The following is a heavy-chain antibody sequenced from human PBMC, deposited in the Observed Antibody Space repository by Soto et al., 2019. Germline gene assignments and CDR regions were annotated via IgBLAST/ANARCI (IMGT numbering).Heavy chain of an antibody. Sequence: EVPLLESGGGLVQPGGSLRLSCAASGFTFSNYAVTWVRQAPGKGLEWVSTISGSGGSTYYADSVKGRFTISRDNSKNTLCLQMNSLRAEDTAVYYCAKDQGSSWYEINYWGQGTLVTVSS. D-gene: IGHD6-13*01. CDR2: ISGSGGST. J-gene: IGHJ4*02. CDR3: AKDQGSSWYEINY. CDR1: GFTFSNYA. V-gene: IGHV3-23*01.